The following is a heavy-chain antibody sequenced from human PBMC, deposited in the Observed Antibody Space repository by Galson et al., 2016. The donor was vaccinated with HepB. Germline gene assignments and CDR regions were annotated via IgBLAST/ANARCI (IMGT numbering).Heavy chain of an antibody. V-gene: IGHV3-30-3*01. D-gene: IGHD3-3*01. CDR2: ISFDGRNK. J-gene: IGHJ6*02. CDR3: AREWGAVITNYYGLDV. CDR1: SFDFSKFP. Sequence: LRLSCAASSFDFSKFPMHWVRQAPGKGLEWLAVISFDGRNKNYANSVRGRFTISRDNAKNTLYLQMNSLRSEDTALYYCAREWGAVITNYYGLDVWGQGTTVTVYS.